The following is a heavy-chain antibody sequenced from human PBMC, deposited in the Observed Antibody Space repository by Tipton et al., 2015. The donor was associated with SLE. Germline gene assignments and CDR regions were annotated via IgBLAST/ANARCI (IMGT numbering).Heavy chain of an antibody. CDR2: IYYSGST. Sequence: LRLSCTVSGGSISSSSYYWGWIRQPPGKGLEWIGSIYYSGSTYYNPSLKSRVTISVDTSKNQFSLKLSSVTAADTAVYYCARPAEAGGYFDYWGQGTLVTASS. CDR1: GGSISSSSYY. V-gene: IGHV4-39*07. J-gene: IGHJ4*02. D-gene: IGHD6-19*01. CDR3: ARPAEAGGYFDY.